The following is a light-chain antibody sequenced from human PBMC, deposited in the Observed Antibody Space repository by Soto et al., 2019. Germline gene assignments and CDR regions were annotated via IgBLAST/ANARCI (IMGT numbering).Light chain of an antibody. Sequence: DIQMTQSPSSLSASVGDRVTITCRASQSISSYLNWYQQKPGKAPKLLIYAASSLQSGVPSRFSGSGSGTDFTLTISGLQTEDFATYYCQQNYSPPPITFGQGTRLETK. CDR1: QSISSY. J-gene: IGKJ5*01. CDR2: AAS. V-gene: IGKV1-39*01. CDR3: QQNYSPPPIT.